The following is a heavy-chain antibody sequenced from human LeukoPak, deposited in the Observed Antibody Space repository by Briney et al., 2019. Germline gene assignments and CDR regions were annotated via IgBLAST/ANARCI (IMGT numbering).Heavy chain of an antibody. CDR2: ISSSGSTI. Sequence: GGSLRLSCAASGFTFSSYEMNWVRQAPGKGLEWVSYISSSGSTIYYADSVKGRFTISRDNAKNSLYLQMNSLRAEDTAVYYCARGTPGVLLWFGEGEPYFDYWGQGTLVTVSS. J-gene: IGHJ4*02. V-gene: IGHV3-48*03. CDR1: GFTFSSYE. CDR3: ARGTPGVLLWFGEGEPYFDY. D-gene: IGHD3-10*01.